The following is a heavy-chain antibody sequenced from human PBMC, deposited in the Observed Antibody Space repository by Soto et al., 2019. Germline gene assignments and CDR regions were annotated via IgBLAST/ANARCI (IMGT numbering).Heavy chain of an antibody. D-gene: IGHD3-3*01. CDR1: GDTFSSSA. Sequence: GASVKVSCKTSGDTFSSSALSWIRQAPGQGLEWMGGIIPHSGTPRYAEKFQGRVTITADESTRTAFMELKILGPEDTAVYYCAGRNDFWSGYYGYWGQGTQVTVSS. J-gene: IGHJ4*02. V-gene: IGHV1-69*13. CDR3: AGRNDFWSGYYGY. CDR2: IIPHSGTP.